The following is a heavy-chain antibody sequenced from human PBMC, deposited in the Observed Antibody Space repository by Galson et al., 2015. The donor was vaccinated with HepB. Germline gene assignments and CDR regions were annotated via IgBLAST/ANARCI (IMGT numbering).Heavy chain of an antibody. CDR2: ITSSGTTI. CDR1: EFTFSDYY. CDR3: ARGVEGYTYGSRFDY. V-gene: IGHV3-11*01. Sequence: SLRLSCAASEFTFSDYYMSWIRQPPGKGLEWVSFITSSGTTIYYTASVKGRFTISRDNAKNSLYLQMNSLRAEDTAVYYCARGVEGYTYGSRFDYWGQGTLVTVSS. J-gene: IGHJ4*02. D-gene: IGHD5-18*01.